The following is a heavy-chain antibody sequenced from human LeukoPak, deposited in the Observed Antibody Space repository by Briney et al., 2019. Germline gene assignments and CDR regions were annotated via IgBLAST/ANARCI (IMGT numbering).Heavy chain of an antibody. Sequence: GGSLRLSCAASGFTFSSYWMSWVRQAPGKGLEWVANIKQDGGEKYYVDSVKGRFTISRDNAKISLYLQMNSLRAEDTAVYYCARAFSPYSSSSDDYWGQGTLVTVSS. V-gene: IGHV3-7*01. CDR3: ARAFSPYSSSSDDY. D-gene: IGHD6-6*01. CDR1: GFTFSSYW. J-gene: IGHJ4*02. CDR2: IKQDGGEK.